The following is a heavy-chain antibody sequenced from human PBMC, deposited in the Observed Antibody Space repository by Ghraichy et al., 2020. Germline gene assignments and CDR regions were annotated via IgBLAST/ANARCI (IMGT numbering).Heavy chain of an antibody. CDR3: AKVPKYSRTKDGVDY. CDR1: GFTFSSNA. CDR2: ISGSGDST. V-gene: IGHV3-23*01. Sequence: GGSLRLSCAASGFTFSSNAMSWVRQAPGKGLEWVSVISGSGDSTYYADSVKGRFTISRDNSENTLYLQMNSLRAEDTAVYYCAKVPKYSRTKDGVDYWGPGSLVTVSS. J-gene: IGHJ4*02. D-gene: IGHD6-6*01.